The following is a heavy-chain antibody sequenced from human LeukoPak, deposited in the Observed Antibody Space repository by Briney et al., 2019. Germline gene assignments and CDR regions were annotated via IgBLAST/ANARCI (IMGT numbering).Heavy chain of an antibody. CDR3: ARDFYTVLDY. Sequence: PGGSLRLSCAASGFTVSSNYMSWVRQAPGKGLEWIAYMSSSGNIIYYADSVKGRFTISRDNANNSLYLEMNSLRTDDTAVYYCARDFYTVLDYWGQGTLVTVSS. CDR2: MSSSGNII. D-gene: IGHD2-2*02. J-gene: IGHJ4*02. V-gene: IGHV3-11*01. CDR1: GFTVSSNY.